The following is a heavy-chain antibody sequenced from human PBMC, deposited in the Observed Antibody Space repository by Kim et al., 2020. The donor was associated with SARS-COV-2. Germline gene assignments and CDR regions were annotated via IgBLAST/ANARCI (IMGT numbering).Heavy chain of an antibody. J-gene: IGHJ5*02. D-gene: IGHD4-4*01. V-gene: IGHV4-31*03. CDR2: IYYSGST. CDR3: AREYRKRSNYDGFDP. Sequence: SETLSLTCTVSGGSISSGGYYWSWIRQHPGKGLEWIGYIYYSGSTYYNPSLKSRVTISVDTSKNQFSLKLSSVTAADTAVYYCAREYRKRSNYDGFDPWGQGTLVTVSS. CDR1: GGSISSGGYY.